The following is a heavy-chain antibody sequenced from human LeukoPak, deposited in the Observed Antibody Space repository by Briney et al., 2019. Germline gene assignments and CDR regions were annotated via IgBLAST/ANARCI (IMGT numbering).Heavy chain of an antibody. CDR1: GFTFSSYE. J-gene: IGHJ4*02. CDR3: ARSLLWFGELLNYFDY. Sequence: GGSLRLSCAASGFTFSSYEMNWVRQAPGKGLEWDSYISSSGSTIYYADSVKGRFTISRDNAKNSLYLQMNSLRAEDTAVYYCARSLLWFGELLNYFDYWGQGTLVTVSS. CDR2: ISSSGSTI. D-gene: IGHD3-10*01. V-gene: IGHV3-48*03.